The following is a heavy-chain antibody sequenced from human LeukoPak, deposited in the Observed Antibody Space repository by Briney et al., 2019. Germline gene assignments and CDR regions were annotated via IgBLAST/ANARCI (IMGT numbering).Heavy chain of an antibody. V-gene: IGHV3-30*03. Sequence: TGGSLRLSCAASGFTFSSYGMHWVRQAPGKGLDGVAVISYDGSNKYYADSVKVRFTISRDNSKNTLYLQMNSLRAEDTAVYYCASLTVAGTAFGYWGQGTLVTVSS. CDR2: ISYDGSNK. CDR3: ASLTVAGTAFGY. D-gene: IGHD6-19*01. J-gene: IGHJ4*02. CDR1: GFTFSSYG.